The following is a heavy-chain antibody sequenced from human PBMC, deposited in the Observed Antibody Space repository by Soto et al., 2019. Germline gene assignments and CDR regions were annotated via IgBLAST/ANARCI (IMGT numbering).Heavy chain of an antibody. V-gene: IGHV4-39*01. Sequence: QLQLQESGPGLVKPSETLSLTCTVSGGSISSSGYYWGWIRQRPGKGPEWIGRIYYRGDTYFYPSLRSRFTISVDTSKTQFSLKLSSVSAPDTALYYCVSVGRYYMQVSSYFDYWGQGTLVTVSS. CDR3: VSVGRYYMQVSSYFDY. J-gene: IGHJ4*02. D-gene: IGHD3-10*01. CDR1: GGSISSSGYY. CDR2: IYYRGDT.